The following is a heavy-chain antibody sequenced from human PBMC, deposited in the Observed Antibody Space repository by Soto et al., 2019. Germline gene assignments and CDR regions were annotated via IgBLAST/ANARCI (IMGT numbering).Heavy chain of an antibody. J-gene: IGHJ5*02. V-gene: IGHV1-69*13. Sequence: SAKVSFKASGGTFSSYAISWVRQAPGQVLDCMGGIIPIFGTANYAQKFQGRVTITADESTSTAYMELSSLRSDDTAVYYCVRAHALGFSSWFDPWGQGTLVTVSS. CDR3: VRAHALGFSSWFDP. CDR1: GGTFSSYA. CDR2: IIPIFGTA. D-gene: IGHD3-3*01.